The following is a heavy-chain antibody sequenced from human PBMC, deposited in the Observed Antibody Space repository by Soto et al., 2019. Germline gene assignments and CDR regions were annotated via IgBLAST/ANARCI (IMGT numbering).Heavy chain of an antibody. CDR3: ARGIGRSWSFDY. J-gene: IGHJ4*02. CDR1: GFTVSNNY. Sequence: GGSLRLSCAASGFTVSNNYLSWVRQAPGKGLEWVSLIYAGGSTYYADSVQGRFTISRDNSKNTLYLQMNSLRAEDTAVYYCARGIGRSWSFDYWGQGTLVTVSS. V-gene: IGHV3-53*01. CDR2: IYAGGST. D-gene: IGHD6-13*01.